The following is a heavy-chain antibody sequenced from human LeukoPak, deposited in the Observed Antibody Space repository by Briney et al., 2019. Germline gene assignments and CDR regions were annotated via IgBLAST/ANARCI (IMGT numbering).Heavy chain of an antibody. CDR1: GYTFTSFG. CDR3: ARVDTRKGFDP. Sequence: GASVKVSRKASGYTFTSFGISWVRQAPGQGLEWMGWISAYNGNTNYAQKLQGRVTMTTDTSTSTAYMELRSLRSDDTAVYYCARVDTRKGFDPWGQGTLDTVSS. CDR2: ISAYNGNT. D-gene: IGHD1-14*01. V-gene: IGHV1-18*01. J-gene: IGHJ5*02.